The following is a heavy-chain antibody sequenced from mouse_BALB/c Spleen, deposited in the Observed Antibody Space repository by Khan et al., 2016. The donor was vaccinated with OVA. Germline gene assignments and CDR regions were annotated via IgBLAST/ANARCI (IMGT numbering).Heavy chain of an antibody. CDR2: IYPGSGNT. D-gene: IGHD1-1*01. J-gene: IGHJ4*01. CDR1: GYTFTKYW. V-gene: IGHV1-63*02. Sequence: QVQLQQSGAELVRPGTSVKMSCKAAGYTFTKYWIGWVKQRPGHGLEWIGDIYPGSGNTNYNEKFKGKATLTADTSFSTADMQLNSLTSEDSAVYYCARPYYYGSSYATRDDWGQGTSVTVSS. CDR3: ARPYYYGSSYATRDD.